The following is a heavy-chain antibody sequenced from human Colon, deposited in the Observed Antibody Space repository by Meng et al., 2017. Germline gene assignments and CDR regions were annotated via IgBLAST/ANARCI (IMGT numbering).Heavy chain of an antibody. J-gene: IGHJ4*02. CDR2: IYYSGST. CDR1: GGSISSGGYY. D-gene: IGHD6-19*01. V-gene: IGHV4-31*03. Sequence: VQLQEPGPGLVKPAQTLSLTCTVSGGSISSGGYYWSWIRQHPGKGLEWIGYIYYSGSTYYNPSPKSRVTISVDTSKNQFSLKLSSVTAADTAVYYCARVIRTYSSGWYSFDYWGQGTLVTVSS. CDR3: ARVIRTYSSGWYSFDY.